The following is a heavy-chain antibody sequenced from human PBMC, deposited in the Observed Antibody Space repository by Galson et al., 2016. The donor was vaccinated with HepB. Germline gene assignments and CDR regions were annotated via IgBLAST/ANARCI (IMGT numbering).Heavy chain of an antibody. CDR1: GFAFRSHW. CDR2: INSDGTIS. D-gene: IGHD2-15*01. J-gene: IGHJ5*02. CDR3: VRDHSVVPETAYNWFDH. V-gene: IGHV3-74*01. Sequence: SLRLSCAASGFAFRSHWMHWVRQAPGKGPVWVSRINSDGTISNYADSVKGRFTISRDNAKSTLYLEMNSLRAEDTAVYYCVRDHSVVPETAYNWFDHWGQGTLVTVSS.